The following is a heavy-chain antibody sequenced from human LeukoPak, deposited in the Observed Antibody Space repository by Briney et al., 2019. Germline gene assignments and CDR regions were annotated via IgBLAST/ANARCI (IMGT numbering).Heavy chain of an antibody. Sequence: ASVKVSCKASGGTFSSYAISWVRQAPGQGLEWMGGIIPIFGTANYAQKFQGRVTITADESTSTAYMELSSLRSEDTAVYCCARALPDYEILTGHPAPFDYWGQGTLVTVSS. V-gene: IGHV1-69*13. CDR1: GGTFSSYA. J-gene: IGHJ4*02. CDR3: ARALPDYEILTGHPAPFDY. CDR2: IIPIFGTA. D-gene: IGHD3-9*01.